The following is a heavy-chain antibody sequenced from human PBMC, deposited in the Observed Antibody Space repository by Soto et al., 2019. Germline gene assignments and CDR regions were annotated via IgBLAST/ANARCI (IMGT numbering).Heavy chain of an antibody. D-gene: IGHD2-2*01. CDR1: GYTFTSYG. Sequence: QVQLVQSGAEVKKPGASVKVSCKASGYTFTSYGISWVRQAPGQGLEWMGWISAYNGNTKYAQKLQGRVTMTTDTSTSTAYMELRSLRSDDTAVYYCARGGYCSSTSCYFSPRFYYYGMDVWGQGTTVTVSS. CDR2: ISAYNGNT. V-gene: IGHV1-18*01. CDR3: ARGGYCSSTSCYFSPRFYYYGMDV. J-gene: IGHJ6*02.